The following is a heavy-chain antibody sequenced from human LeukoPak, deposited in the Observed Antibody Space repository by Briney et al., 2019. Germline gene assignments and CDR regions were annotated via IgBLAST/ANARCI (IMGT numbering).Heavy chain of an antibody. J-gene: IGHJ5*02. CDR2: IYYSGST. Sequence: SETLSLTCTVSGGSISSGGYYWSWIRQHPGKGLEWIRYIYYSGSTYYNPSLKSRVTISVDTSKNQFSLKLSSVTAADTAVYYCARGGYCSSTSCYPWFDPWGQGTLVTVSS. D-gene: IGHD2-2*01. V-gene: IGHV4-31*03. CDR1: GGSISSGGYY. CDR3: ARGGYCSSTSCYPWFDP.